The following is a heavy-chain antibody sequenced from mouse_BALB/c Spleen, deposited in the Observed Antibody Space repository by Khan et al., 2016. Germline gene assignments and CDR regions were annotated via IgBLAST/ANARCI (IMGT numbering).Heavy chain of an antibody. D-gene: IGHD1-3*01. CDR1: GFSLPSTG. CDR3: VRLEDI. V-gene: IGHV2-9*02. J-gene: IGHJ2*01. Sequence: QVQLKESGPGLVAPSQSLSIPGTVPGFSLPSTGEHWFRQPPGKGRGGRGVLWPGGSPINNSSLMSSLSISKDNSKSQVFLKMNSLQTEDTAMYYCVRLEDIWGQGTTLTVSS. CDR2: LWPGGSP.